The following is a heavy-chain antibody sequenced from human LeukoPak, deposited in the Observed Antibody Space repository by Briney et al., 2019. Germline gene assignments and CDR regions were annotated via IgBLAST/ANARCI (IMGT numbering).Heavy chain of an antibody. CDR3: ARETYYYDSSGYYYPRPHNWFDP. D-gene: IGHD3-22*01. CDR1: GGSISSYY. V-gene: IGHV4-4*08. Sequence: SETLSLTCTVSGGSISSYYWSWIRQPPGKGLEWIGYIYTSGSTNYNPSLKSRVTISVDTSKNQFSLKLSSVTAADTAVYYCARETYYYDSSGYYYPRPHNWFDPWGQGTLVTVSS. J-gene: IGHJ5*02. CDR2: IYTSGST.